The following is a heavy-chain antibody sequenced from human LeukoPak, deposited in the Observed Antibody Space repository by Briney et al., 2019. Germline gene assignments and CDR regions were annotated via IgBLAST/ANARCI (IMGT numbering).Heavy chain of an antibody. Sequence: GASVKVSCKASGGTFSSYAISWVRQAPGQGLEWMGGIIPIFGTANYAQKFRGRVTITADKSTRTAYMELSSLRDEDTAVYYCAKDDAWLQYNDWGQGTLVTVSS. CDR3: AKDDAWLQYND. V-gene: IGHV1-69*06. J-gene: IGHJ4*02. CDR2: IIPIFGTA. D-gene: IGHD5-24*01. CDR1: GGTFSSYA.